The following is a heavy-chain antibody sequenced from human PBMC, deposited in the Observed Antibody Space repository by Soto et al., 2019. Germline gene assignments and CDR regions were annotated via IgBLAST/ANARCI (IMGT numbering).Heavy chain of an antibody. CDR1: GGSFSGYY. CDR3: ARMGRFCSGGSCYSRGLDP. J-gene: IGHJ5*02. D-gene: IGHD2-15*01. CDR2: INHGGST. V-gene: IGHV4-34*01. Sequence: SETLSLTCAVYGGSFSGYYWSWIRQPPGKGLECIGEINHGGSTNYNPSVKSRVTISVDSSKNQFSLKLTSVAAADTAVYYCARMGRFCSGGSCYSRGLDPWGQGVLVTVSS.